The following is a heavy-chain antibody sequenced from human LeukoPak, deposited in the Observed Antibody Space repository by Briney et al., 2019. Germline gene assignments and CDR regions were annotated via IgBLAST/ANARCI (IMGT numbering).Heavy chain of an antibody. V-gene: IGHV4-59*01. CDR1: GGSISSYY. D-gene: IGHD1-26*01. J-gene: IGHJ5*02. CDR2: IYYSVST. CDR3: ARSGDDWFDP. Sequence: SETLSLTCTVSGGSISSYYWSWIRQPPGKGLEWIGSIYYSVSTNYNPSFKSRVTISVDTSKNQFSLKLSSVTAADTAVYYCARSGDDWFDPWGQGTLVTVSS.